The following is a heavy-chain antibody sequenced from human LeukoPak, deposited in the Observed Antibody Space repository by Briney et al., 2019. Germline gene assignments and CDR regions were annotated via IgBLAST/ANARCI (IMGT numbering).Heavy chain of an antibody. V-gene: IGHV4-31*11. CDR2: IYYSGST. D-gene: IGHD3-22*01. CDR1: GGSFSGYY. Sequence: PSETLSLTCAVYGGSFSGYYWSWIRQHPGKGLEWIGYIYYSGSTYYNPSLKSRVTISVDTSKNQFSLKLSSVTAADTAVYYCARSYYYDSSGYFDAFDIWGQGTMVTVSS. CDR3: ARSYYYDSSGYFDAFDI. J-gene: IGHJ3*02.